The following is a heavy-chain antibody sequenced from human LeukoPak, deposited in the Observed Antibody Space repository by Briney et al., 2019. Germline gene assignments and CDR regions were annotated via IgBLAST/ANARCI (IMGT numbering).Heavy chain of an antibody. J-gene: IGHJ5*02. CDR3: ARAPQKWLLKNWLDP. V-gene: IGHV3-11*01. CDR2: INRAGDFI. Sequence: PGGALRLSCAASGFTVSQYYMHWLRQAPGRGLEWISYINRAGDFILYADSVKGRFPISRDITKTSVYLQLTSLRADDTAFYYRARAPQKWLLKNWLDPWGQGTLVSVSS. CDR1: GFTVSQYY. D-gene: IGHD3-22*01.